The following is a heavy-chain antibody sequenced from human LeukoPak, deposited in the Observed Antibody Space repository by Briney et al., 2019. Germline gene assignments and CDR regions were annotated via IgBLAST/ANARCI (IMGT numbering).Heavy chain of an antibody. D-gene: IGHD6-19*01. CDR2: ISSDESRT. CDR1: GFTFNSHA. V-gene: IGHV3-74*01. Sequence: PGGSLRLSCAVSGFTFNSHAMCWVRQAPGKGLVWVSRISSDESRTNYADSVKGRFTISRDNAKNTVYLQMNSLRAEDTAVCYCARVRAVAGTEVLYYFDYWGQGTLVTVSS. J-gene: IGHJ4*02. CDR3: ARVRAVAGTEVLYYFDY.